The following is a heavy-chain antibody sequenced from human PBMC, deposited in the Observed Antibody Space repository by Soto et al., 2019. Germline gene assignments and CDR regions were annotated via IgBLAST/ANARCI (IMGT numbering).Heavy chain of an antibody. V-gene: IGHV3-23*01. D-gene: IGHD2-15*01. CDR2: ISGSGGST. J-gene: IGHJ4*02. Sequence: GSLRLSCAASGFTFSSYAMSWVRQAPGKGLEWVSAISGSGGSTYYADSVKGRFTISRDNSKNTLYLQMNSLRAEDTAVYYCAKGPRSPDIVVVSGIDYWGQGTLVTVSS. CDR3: AKGPRSPDIVVVSGIDY. CDR1: GFTFSSYA.